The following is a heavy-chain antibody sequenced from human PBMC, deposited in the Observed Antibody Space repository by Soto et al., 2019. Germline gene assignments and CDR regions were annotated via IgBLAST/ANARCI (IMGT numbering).Heavy chain of an antibody. CDR2: MNPNSGNA. Sequence: ASVKVSCKASGYTFTSYDINWVRQATGQGLEWMGWMNPNSGNAGYAQKFQGRVTMTRNTSISTAYMELSSLRSEDTAVYYCARSPMYSGTDDAFDLWGQGTMVTVSS. CDR3: ARSPMYSGTDDAFDL. CDR1: GYTFTSYD. D-gene: IGHD1-26*01. V-gene: IGHV1-8*01. J-gene: IGHJ3*01.